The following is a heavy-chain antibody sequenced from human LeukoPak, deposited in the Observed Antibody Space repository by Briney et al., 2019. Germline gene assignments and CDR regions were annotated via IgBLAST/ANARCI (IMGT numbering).Heavy chain of an antibody. Sequence: GASVKVSCKTSGYTFTNYYMHWVRQAPGQGLEWMGIINPSGSSTSYAQKFQGRVTLTRDTPTSTVYMELSSLRSEDTAVDYCARDVVGAIDYWGQGTLVTVSS. CDR1: GYTFTNYY. CDR3: ARDVVGAIDY. D-gene: IGHD1-26*01. V-gene: IGHV1-46*01. J-gene: IGHJ4*02. CDR2: INPSGSST.